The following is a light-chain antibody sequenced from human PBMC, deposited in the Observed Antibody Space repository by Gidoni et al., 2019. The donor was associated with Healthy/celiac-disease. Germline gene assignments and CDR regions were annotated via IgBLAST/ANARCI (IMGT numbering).Light chain of an antibody. J-gene: IGLJ2*01. CDR2: DSH. V-gene: IGLV1-51*01. Sequence: QSALTQPPSLSAAPGQRVTIPCSGGTSNIGSNFVSWYQQVPGTAPKLLIYDSHRRPSGIPDRLSGSSSGTSATLDITGLQPGDEADYYCATWDDNLRAVVFGGGTRLTVL. CDR1: TSNIGSNF. CDR3: ATWDDNLRAVV.